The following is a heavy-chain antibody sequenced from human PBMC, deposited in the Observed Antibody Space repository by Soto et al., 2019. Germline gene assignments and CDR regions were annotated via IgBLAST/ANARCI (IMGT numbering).Heavy chain of an antibody. Sequence: GASVKVSCKASGYTFTGYYMHWVRQAPGQGLEWMGWINPNSGGTNYAQKFQGWVTMTRDTSISTAYMELSRLRSDDTAVYYCARSSSSYVSPYYFDYWGQGTLVTVSS. J-gene: IGHJ4*02. CDR1: GYTFTGYY. D-gene: IGHD6-6*01. V-gene: IGHV1-2*04. CDR2: INPNSGGT. CDR3: ARSSSSYVSPYYFDY.